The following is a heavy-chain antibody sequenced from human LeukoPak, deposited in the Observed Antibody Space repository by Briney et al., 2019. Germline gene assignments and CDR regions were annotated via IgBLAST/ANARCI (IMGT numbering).Heavy chain of an antibody. J-gene: IGHJ4*02. V-gene: IGHV4-39*01. CDR1: GGSISSSNYY. Sequence: SETLSLTCTVPGGSISSSNYYWGWIRQPPGKGLEWIGSIYYSGSTYYNPSLKSRVTISVDTSKNQFSLKLSSVTAADTAVYYCARHVGLAAAVRIDYWGQGTLVTVSS. CDR3: ARHVGLAAAVRIDY. D-gene: IGHD6-13*01. CDR2: IYYSGST.